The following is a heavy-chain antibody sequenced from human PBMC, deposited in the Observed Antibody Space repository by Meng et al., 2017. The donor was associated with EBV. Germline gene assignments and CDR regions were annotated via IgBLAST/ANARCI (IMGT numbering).Heavy chain of an antibody. D-gene: IGHD3-10*01. CDR3: ASESGRGFTPDY. CDR2: LIPMSDAP. V-gene: IGHV1-69*01. J-gene: IGHJ4*02. CDR1: GGTFRSDS. Sequence: GTEVEKPGLPWKVSCKSSGGTFRSDSVSWVRQAPGQGLEWRGGLIPMSDAPYYAQKFQDRVTITADESTSTHYMDLSGLRSEDTAVYYCASESGRGFTPDYWGQGTLVTVSP.